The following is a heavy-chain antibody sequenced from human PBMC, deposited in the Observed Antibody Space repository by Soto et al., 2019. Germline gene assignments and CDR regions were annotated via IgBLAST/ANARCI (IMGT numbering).Heavy chain of an antibody. CDR2: ISSSGGST. V-gene: IGHV3-23*01. J-gene: IGHJ4*02. CDR3: AKYQPMTQPRPYFDY. CDR1: GFTFSSYA. D-gene: IGHD3-22*01. Sequence: EVQLLESGGDLIQPGGSLRLSCAASGFTFSSYAMSWVRQAPGKGQRWVSAISSSGGSTFYADSVKGRFTISRDNSRNTRYLQMNSLRAYDTAIYYCAKYQPMTQPRPYFDYWGQGTLVTVSS.